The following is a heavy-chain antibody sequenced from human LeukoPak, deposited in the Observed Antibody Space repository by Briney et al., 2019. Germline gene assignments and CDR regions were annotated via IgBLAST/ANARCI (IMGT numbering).Heavy chain of an antibody. V-gene: IGHV1-2*02. D-gene: IGHD6-19*01. Sequence: ASVKVSCKASGCTFTGYYTHWVRQAPGQGLEWMGWINPNSGGTNYAQKFQGRVTMTRDTSISTAYMELSRLRSDDTAVYYCATDHLKQWLRKEDYYYGMDVWGQGTTVTVSS. CDR1: GCTFTGYY. J-gene: IGHJ6*02. CDR3: ATDHLKQWLRKEDYYYGMDV. CDR2: INPNSGGT.